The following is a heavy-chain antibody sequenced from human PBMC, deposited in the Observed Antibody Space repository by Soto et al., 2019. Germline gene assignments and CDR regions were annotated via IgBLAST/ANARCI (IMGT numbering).Heavy chain of an antibody. J-gene: IGHJ4*02. Sequence: QVQLVQSGAEVKKPGSSVKVSCQASGGTFGSQSFTWVRQAPGQGLEWMGRIVPILDLINYSQKFQDRLTITADKSTSTAYMELSSLTHDDTAPYYCARDAGSGWYNRKWGQGTLVTVSS. D-gene: IGHD1-20*01. V-gene: IGHV1-69*08. CDR1: GGTFGSQS. CDR3: ARDAGSGWYNRK. CDR2: IVPILDLI.